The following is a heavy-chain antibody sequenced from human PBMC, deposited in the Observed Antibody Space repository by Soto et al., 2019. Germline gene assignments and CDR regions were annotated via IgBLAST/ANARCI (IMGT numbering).Heavy chain of an antibody. CDR1: GSTFSSKA. J-gene: IGHJ5*02. D-gene: IGHD2-15*01. CDR2: IIPISGTP. Sequence: QVQLVQSGAEVKKPGSSVKVSCKASGSTFSSKAITWVRQAPGQGLEWMGGIIPISGTPNYAQKFQGRITITADESTGTAYMELSDLRSEDTAVYYCARQGGSVGGNWFDPWGQGTLVTVSS. V-gene: IGHV1-69*01. CDR3: ARQGGSVGGNWFDP.